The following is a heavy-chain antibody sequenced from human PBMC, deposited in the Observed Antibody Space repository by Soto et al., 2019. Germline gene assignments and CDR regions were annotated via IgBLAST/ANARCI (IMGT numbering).Heavy chain of an antibody. D-gene: IGHD1-26*01. CDR1: GGSITSYP. CDR2: TSYTRNT. J-gene: IGHJ5*02. V-gene: IGHV4-59*01. Sequence: PETLSLTCFVSGGSITSYPWSWLRQFPGKGLEWIAYTSYTRNTNSNPSPQSRVPISMDTSKTQLILKWTSWTAADTAFYYCARDMHAGFTHYFDPGGQGTLVTVSS. CDR3: ARDMHAGFTHYFDP.